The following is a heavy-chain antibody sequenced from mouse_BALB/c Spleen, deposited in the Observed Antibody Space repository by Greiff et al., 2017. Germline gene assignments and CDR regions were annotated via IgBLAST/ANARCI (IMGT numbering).Heavy chain of an antibody. V-gene: IGHV1-4*01. J-gene: IGHJ4*01. Sequence: QVQLKESGAELARPGASVKMSCKASGYTFTSYTMPWVKQRPGQGLEWIGYINPSSGYTNYNQKFKDKATFTADKSSSTAYMQLSRLTSEDSAVYDRAKVAVGYDDDAMDYWGQGSSVTVSA. D-gene: IGHD2-4*01. CDR2: INPSSGYT. CDR3: AKVAVGYDDDAMDY. CDR1: GYTFTSYT.